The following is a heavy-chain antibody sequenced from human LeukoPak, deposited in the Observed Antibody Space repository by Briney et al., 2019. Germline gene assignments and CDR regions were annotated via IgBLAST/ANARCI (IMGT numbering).Heavy chain of an antibody. CDR2: IRHDGSDR. Sequence: GGSLRLSCAASGSTFSGYGMHWVRQAPGKGLEWVAFIRHDGSDRNYVGSVKDRFTISRDNPKNTLYLQMNSLRAEDTAVYYCAKVLRSLEWAFDYWGQGTLVTVSS. D-gene: IGHD3-3*01. CDR3: AKVLRSLEWAFDY. CDR1: GSTFSGYG. V-gene: IGHV3-30*02. J-gene: IGHJ4*02.